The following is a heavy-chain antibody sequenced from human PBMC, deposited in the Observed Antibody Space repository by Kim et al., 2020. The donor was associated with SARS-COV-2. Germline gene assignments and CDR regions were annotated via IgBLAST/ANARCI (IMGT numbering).Heavy chain of an antibody. CDR3: ARDYPPQRLLEWLSIAASYGMDV. D-gene: IGHD3-3*01. CDR2: IKQDGSEK. V-gene: IGHV3-7*01. CDR1: GFTFSSYW. J-gene: IGHJ6*02. Sequence: GGSLRLSCGASGFTFSSYWMSWVRQAPGKGLEWVANIKQDGSEKYYVDSVKGRFTISRDNAKNSLYLQMNSLRAEDTAVYYCARDYPPQRLLEWLSIAASYGMDVWGQGTTVTVSS.